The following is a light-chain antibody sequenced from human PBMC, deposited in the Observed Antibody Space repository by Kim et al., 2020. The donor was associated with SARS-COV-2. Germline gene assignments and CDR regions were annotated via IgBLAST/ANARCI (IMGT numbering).Light chain of an antibody. Sequence: AAVGDRVIIPCQASQDIRTSLGWYQQRPGEVPRLLIYDASTLHSGVPSRFSGSGSGTDFTLVISGLQPEDAATYYCQKYDNFPLTFGGGTKVDIK. CDR1: QDIRTS. V-gene: IGKV1-27*01. CDR3: QKYDNFPLT. J-gene: IGKJ4*01. CDR2: DAS.